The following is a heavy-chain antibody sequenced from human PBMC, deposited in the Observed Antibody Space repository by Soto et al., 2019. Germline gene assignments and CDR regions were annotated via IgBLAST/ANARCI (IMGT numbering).Heavy chain of an antibody. CDR1: GFKFNSYA. CDR3: ATAHLVVYELCVNRDV. D-gene: IGHD3-22*01. J-gene: IGHJ6*03. CDR2: FSSNGGST. Sequence: EVQLLESGGALVQPGGSLRLSCSASGFKFNSYAMSWVRQPPGKGLEWVSAFSSNGGSTYYADSVKGRFTISRDNSRDTGYLQMESLGAEGAAIYYCATAHLVVYELCVNRDVWGKGTTVNVSS. V-gene: IGHV3-23*01.